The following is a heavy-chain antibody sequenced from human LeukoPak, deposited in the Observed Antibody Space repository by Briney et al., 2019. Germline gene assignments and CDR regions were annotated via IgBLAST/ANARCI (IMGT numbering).Heavy chain of an antibody. CDR1: GGSISSYYW. CDR2: INDVSGS. CDR3: ARGGVASLDY. J-gene: IGHJ4*02. V-gene: IGHV3-74*01. D-gene: IGHD3-3*01. Sequence: PSETLSLTCSVSGGSISSYYWMHWVRQVPGKGLLWVSRINDVSGSTYADSVKGRFTISRDNAKNMLYLQMNSLRAEDTAVYYCARGGVASLDYWGQGTLVTVSS.